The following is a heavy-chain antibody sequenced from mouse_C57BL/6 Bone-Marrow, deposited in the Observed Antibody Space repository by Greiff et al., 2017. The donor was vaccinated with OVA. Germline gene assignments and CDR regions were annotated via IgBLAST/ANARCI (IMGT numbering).Heavy chain of an antibody. Sequence: EVKLLESGGGLVQPGGSLKLSCAASGFTFSDYYMYWVRQTPAKRLEWVAYISNGGGSTYYPDTVKCRFTISRDNAKNTLYLQMSRLKSEDTAMYYCASYYVWFAYWGQGTLVTVSA. CDR3: ASYYVWFAY. CDR1: GFTFSDYY. V-gene: IGHV5-12*01. J-gene: IGHJ3*01. CDR2: ISNGGGST. D-gene: IGHD1-1*01.